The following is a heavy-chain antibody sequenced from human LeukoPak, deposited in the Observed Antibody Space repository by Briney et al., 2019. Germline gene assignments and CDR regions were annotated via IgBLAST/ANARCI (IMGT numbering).Heavy chain of an antibody. J-gene: IGHJ5*02. Sequence: GASVKVSCKASGGTFSSYAISWVRRPPGQGLEWMGGIIPIFGTANYAQKFQGRVTITADESTSTAYMELSSLRSEDTAVYYCARADSTSNWFDPWGQGTLVTVSS. CDR1: GGTFSSYA. D-gene: IGHD5/OR15-5a*01. CDR3: ARADSTSNWFDP. CDR2: IIPIFGTA. V-gene: IGHV1-69*01.